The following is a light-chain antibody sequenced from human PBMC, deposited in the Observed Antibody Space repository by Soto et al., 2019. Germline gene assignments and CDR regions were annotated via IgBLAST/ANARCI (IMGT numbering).Light chain of an antibody. CDR1: QRASRPY. Sequence: GETATLSCRASQRASRPYLFWYQQRPHQAPRLLIYGVSMRADGIPDRFSGSGSGSEFTLTINRLEPEDFAVYYCQDFDAPQWTFGQGTKVDIK. J-gene: IGKJ1*01. V-gene: IGKV3-20*01. CDR3: QDFDAPQWT. CDR2: GVS.